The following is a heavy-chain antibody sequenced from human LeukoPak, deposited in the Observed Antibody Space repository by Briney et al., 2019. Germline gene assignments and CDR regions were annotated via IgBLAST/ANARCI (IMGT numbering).Heavy chain of an antibody. V-gene: IGHV4-4*02. CDR1: GDSISSGNW. Sequence: SETLSLTCAVSGDSISSGNWWSWVRQPPGKGLEWIGEIYHSGSTNYNPSLKSRVTISVDKSKNQFSLNLSSVTAADTAVYYCARLCSGGSCSSYFDYWGQGTLVTASS. CDR2: IYHSGST. D-gene: IGHD2-15*01. J-gene: IGHJ4*02. CDR3: ARLCSGGSCSSYFDY.